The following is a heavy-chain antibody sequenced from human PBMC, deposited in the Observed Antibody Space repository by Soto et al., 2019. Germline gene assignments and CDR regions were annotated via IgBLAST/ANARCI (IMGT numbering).Heavy chain of an antibody. D-gene: IGHD2-2*01. CDR3: ARDLQRSSTSCYADC. CDR2: ISYDGSNK. J-gene: IGHJ4*02. CDR1: GFTFSSYA. V-gene: IGHV3-30-3*01. Sequence: QVQLVESGGGVVQPGRSLRLSCAASGFTFSSYAMHWVRQAPGKGLEWVAVISYDGSNKYYADSVKGRFTISRDNAKNTMYLQMNRLRAEDTAVYYCARDLQRSSTSCYADCLGQGTLVTVSS.